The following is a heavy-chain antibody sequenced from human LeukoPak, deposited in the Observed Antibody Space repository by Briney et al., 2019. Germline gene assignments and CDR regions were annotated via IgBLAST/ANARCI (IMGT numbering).Heavy chain of an antibody. CDR1: GFTFSNYW. CDR2: INEDGSRK. D-gene: IGHD2-2*01. CDR3: AGGYYAGY. J-gene: IGHJ4*02. V-gene: IGHV3-7*04. Sequence: PGGSLRLSCVGSGFTFSNYWINWVRQAPGEGLEWVGNINEDGSRKNYADSVKGRFTISRDNSKNSLYLQMDSLRAEDTALYYCAGGYYAGYWGQGTQVTVSS.